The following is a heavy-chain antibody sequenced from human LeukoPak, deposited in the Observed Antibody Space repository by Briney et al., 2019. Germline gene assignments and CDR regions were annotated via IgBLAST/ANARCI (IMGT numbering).Heavy chain of an antibody. CDR3: ARGRRVVAAKKIFDY. J-gene: IGHJ4*02. D-gene: IGHD2-15*01. V-gene: IGHV1-8*01. CDR1: GYTFTSYD. CDR2: MNPNSGNT. Sequence: ASVKVSCKASGYTFTSYDINWGRQATGQGLEWMGWMNPNSGNTGYAQRFQGRVTMTRNTSISTAYMELSSLRSEDTAVYYCARGRRVVAAKKIFDYWGQGTLVTVSS.